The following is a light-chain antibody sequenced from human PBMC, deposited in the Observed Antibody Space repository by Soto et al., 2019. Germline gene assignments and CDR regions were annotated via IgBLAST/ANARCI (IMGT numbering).Light chain of an antibody. CDR1: QSVLYSAVNKNY. V-gene: IGKV4-1*01. J-gene: IGKJ1*01. Sequence: DIVMTQSPDSLAVSMGERATINCRSSQSVLYSAVNKNYLAWYQQKPGQSPKLLISWASTRESGVPDRFSGSGSGTEFTLTISSLQAEDVAVYYCHQYYSIPLTFGQGTKVEIK. CDR3: HQYYSIPLT. CDR2: WAS.